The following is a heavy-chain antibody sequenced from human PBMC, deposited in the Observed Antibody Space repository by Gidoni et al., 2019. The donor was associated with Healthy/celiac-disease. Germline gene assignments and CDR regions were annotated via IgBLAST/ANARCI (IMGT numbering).Heavy chain of an antibody. Sequence: EVQLVESGGGLVQPGRSLRLSCAASGFTFDVYAMPGVRQAPGKGLEWVSGISWNSGSIGYADSVKGRFPISRDNAKNSLYLQMNSLRSEDTALYYCAKAGRGYCVGGSCPEYFQHWGQGTLVTVSS. CDR1: GFTFDVYA. J-gene: IGHJ1*01. D-gene: IGHD2-15*01. CDR2: ISWNSGSI. V-gene: IGHV3-9*01. CDR3: AKAGRGYCVGGSCPEYFQH.